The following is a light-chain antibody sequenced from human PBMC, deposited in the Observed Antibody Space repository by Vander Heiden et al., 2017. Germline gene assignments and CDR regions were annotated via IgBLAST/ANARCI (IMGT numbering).Light chain of an antibody. CDR1: KVGDKY. Sequence: SYELTQPPSVSVSPGQTASITCSGDKVGDKYACWYQQKPGQSPVLVIYQDSKRTAGIPERFSGSNAGNTATLTISGTQAREEADYYCQAWDSSNSVVFGGGTKLTVL. CDR2: QDS. V-gene: IGLV3-1*01. CDR3: QAWDSSNSVV. J-gene: IGLJ2*01.